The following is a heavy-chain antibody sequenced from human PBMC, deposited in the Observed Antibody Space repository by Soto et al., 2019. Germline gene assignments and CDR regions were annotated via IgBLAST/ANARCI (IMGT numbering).Heavy chain of an antibody. V-gene: IGHV3-30*18. CDR2: ISYDGSNK. Sequence: GGSLRLSCAASGFTFSSYGMHWVRQAPGKGLEWVAVISYDGSNKYYADSVKGRFTISRDNSKNTLYLQMNSLRAEDTAVYYCAKEGDYYDGSGYYYAGIDYWGQGTLVTVSS. CDR1: GFTFSSYG. D-gene: IGHD3-22*01. CDR3: AKEGDYYDGSGYYYAGIDY. J-gene: IGHJ4*02.